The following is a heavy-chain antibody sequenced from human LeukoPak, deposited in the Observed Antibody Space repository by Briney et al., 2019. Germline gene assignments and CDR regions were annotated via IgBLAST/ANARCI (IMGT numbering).Heavy chain of an antibody. D-gene: IGHD3-10*01. CDR1: GASISGSGYY. CDR2: IYYSGST. V-gene: IGHV4-39*07. CDR3: ARDGRLSIIREGAFDI. Sequence: PSETLSLTCAVSGASISGSGYYWGWIRQPPGKGLEWIGNIYYSGSTYYNASLQSRVTISIDTSKNQFFLKLNSVTAADTAVYYCARDGRLSIIREGAFDIWGQGTMVTVSS. J-gene: IGHJ3*02.